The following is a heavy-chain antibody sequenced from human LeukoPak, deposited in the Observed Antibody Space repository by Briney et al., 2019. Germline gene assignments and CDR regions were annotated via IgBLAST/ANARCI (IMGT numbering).Heavy chain of an antibody. CDR1: GYTFTSYG. D-gene: IGHD2-2*01. CDR2: ISAYNGNT. CDR3: ASLFRCSSTSCSKANWFDP. Sequence: GASVKVSCKASGYTFTSYGISWVRQAPGQGLEWMGWISAYNGNTNYAQKFQGRVTMTRDTSISTAYMELSRLRSDDTAVYYCASLFRCSSTSCSKANWFDPWGQGTLVTVSS. V-gene: IGHV1-18*01. J-gene: IGHJ5*02.